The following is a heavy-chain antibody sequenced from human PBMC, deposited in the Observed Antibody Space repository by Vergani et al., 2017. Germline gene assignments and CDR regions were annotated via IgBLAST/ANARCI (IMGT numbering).Heavy chain of an antibody. V-gene: IGHV1-2*02. J-gene: IGHJ6*02. CDR3: SCSRSLDYYYGMDV. CDR1: GYTFIGYY. Sequence: QVQLVQSGAEVKKPGASVKVSCKASGYTFIGYYMHWVRQAPGQGLEWMGWLNPNSGGTNYAQKFQGRVTMTRDTSISTAYMELSRLRSDDTAVYYCSCSRSLDYYYGMDVWGQGTTVTVSS. D-gene: IGHD2-15*01. CDR2: LNPNSGGT.